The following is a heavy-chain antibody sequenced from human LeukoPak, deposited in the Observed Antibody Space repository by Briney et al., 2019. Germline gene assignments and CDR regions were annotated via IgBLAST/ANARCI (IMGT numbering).Heavy chain of an antibody. D-gene: IGHD3-22*01. J-gene: IGHJ3*01. V-gene: IGHV3-7*01. CDR1: GFTFSSYW. CDR2: IKEDGSEE. Sequence: GGSLRLSCAASGFTFSSYWMTWVRQAPGKGLECVANIKEDGSEEYYVDSVKGRFSISRDNAKNSLHLQMISLRAEDTAVYYCARGWLAGNPYHAFDLWGKGTMVTVSS. CDR3: ARGWLAGNPYHAFDL.